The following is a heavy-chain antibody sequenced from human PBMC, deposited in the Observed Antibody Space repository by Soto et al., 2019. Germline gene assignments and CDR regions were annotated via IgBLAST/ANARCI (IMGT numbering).Heavy chain of an antibody. CDR1: GGGTLSNDG. J-gene: IGHJ4*02. CDR2: IIPFFGTP. V-gene: IGHV1-69*01. D-gene: IGHD2-21*02. Sequence: QVHLVQSGADVRKSGSSVRVSCTASGGGTLSNDGISWVRQAPGQGLEWLGRIIPFFGTPDYSQSFQGRLTITADASTGTVYMDLRNLKSDDTAVYYCAREVVTETTWGSFDSWGQGTLVTVSS. CDR3: AREVVTETTWGSFDS.